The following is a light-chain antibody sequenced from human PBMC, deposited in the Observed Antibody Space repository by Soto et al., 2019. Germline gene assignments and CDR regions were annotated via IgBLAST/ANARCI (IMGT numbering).Light chain of an antibody. CDR3: SSYTSSSTLVV. Sequence: QSALTQPASVSGSPGQSITISCTGTSSDVGGYNYVSWYQQHPCKAPKLMIYDVSNRPSVVSNRFSGSKSGNTASLTISGLQAEDEADYYCSSYTSSSTLVVFGGGTKLTVL. CDR2: DVS. CDR1: SSDVGGYNY. V-gene: IGLV2-14*01. J-gene: IGLJ2*01.